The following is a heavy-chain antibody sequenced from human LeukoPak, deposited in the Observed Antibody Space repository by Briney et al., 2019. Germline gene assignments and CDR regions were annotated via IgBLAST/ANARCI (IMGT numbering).Heavy chain of an antibody. Sequence: GESLKSSCKGAGYIFTSYWIGCVRHMPGKSLEWMGIIYPGDSDTRYNPSFQSQRTISSDKSIRSAYLQWSSLKATDTAMYYCASVSSVYYYGMDVWGQGTTVTASS. CDR3: ASVSSVYYYGMDV. CDR1: GYIFTSYW. D-gene: IGHD2-15*01. J-gene: IGHJ6*01. CDR2: IYPGDSDT. V-gene: IGHV5-51*01.